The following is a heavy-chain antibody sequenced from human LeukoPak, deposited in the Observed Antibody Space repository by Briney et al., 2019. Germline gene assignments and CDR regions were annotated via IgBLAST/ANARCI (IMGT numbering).Heavy chain of an antibody. J-gene: IGHJ4*02. CDR3: ARAGLDYGSGSYSYFDY. CDR1: GGSISSYY. D-gene: IGHD3-10*01. V-gene: IGHV4-4*07. Sequence: SETLSLACTVSGGSISSYYWSWIRQPAGKGLEWIGRIYTSGSTNYNPSLKSRVTMSVDTSKNQFSLKLSSVTAADTAAYYCARAGLDYGSGSYSYFDYWGQGTLVTVSS. CDR2: IYTSGST.